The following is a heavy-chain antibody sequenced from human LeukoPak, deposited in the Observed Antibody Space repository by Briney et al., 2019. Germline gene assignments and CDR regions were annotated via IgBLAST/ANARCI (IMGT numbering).Heavy chain of an antibody. D-gene: IGHD5-24*01. CDR3: ARDFVRVGYNFYDY. CDR2: ISSSSSYI. V-gene: IGHV3-21*01. Sequence: GRSLRLSCAASGFTFSSYSMNSVRQPPGKWLEWVSSISSSSSYIYYADSVKGRFTISRDNAKNSLYLQMNSLRAEDTAVYYCARDFVRVGYNFYDYWGQGTLVTVSS. CDR1: GFTFSSYS. J-gene: IGHJ4*02.